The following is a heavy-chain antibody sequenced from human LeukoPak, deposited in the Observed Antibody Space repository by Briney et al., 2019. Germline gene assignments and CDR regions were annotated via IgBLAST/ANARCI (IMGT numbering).Heavy chain of an antibody. D-gene: IGHD5-12*01. CDR2: MYTDGST. CDR1: GVSMSSYY. V-gene: IGHV4-4*07. Sequence: PSETLSLTCIVSGVSMSSYYWSWIRQPAGKGPEWIGRMYTDGSTNYTPFLNSRVTMSVDTSKKHFSLRLNSVTAADTAVYYCARLPRYGGYDHFDYWGQGILVIVSS. CDR3: ARLPRYGGYDHFDY. J-gene: IGHJ4*02.